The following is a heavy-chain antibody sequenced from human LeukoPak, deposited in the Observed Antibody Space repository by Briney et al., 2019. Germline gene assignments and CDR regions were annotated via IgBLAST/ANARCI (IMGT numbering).Heavy chain of an antibody. CDR2: ISAYNGNT. CDR3: ASGYGVEYYYYGMDV. J-gene: IGHJ6*02. V-gene: IGHV1-18*01. Sequence: ASVKVSCKASGYTFTSYGISWVRQAPGQGLEWMGWISAYNGNTNYAQKLQGRVTMTTDTSTSTAYMEPRSLRSDDTAVYYCASGYGVEYYYYGMDVWGQGTTVTVSS. D-gene: IGHD3-3*01. CDR1: GYTFTSYG.